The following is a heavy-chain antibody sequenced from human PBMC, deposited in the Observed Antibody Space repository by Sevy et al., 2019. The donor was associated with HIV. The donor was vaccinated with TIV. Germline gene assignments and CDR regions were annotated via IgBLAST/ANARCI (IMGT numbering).Heavy chain of an antibody. CDR1: GLNFDDYG. CDR3: ARERSCGGDCYYFDY. CDR2: INWNGVGT. Sequence: GGSLRLSCAASGLNFDDYGMSWVRQAPGKGLEWVSAINWNGVGTSYADSVKGRFTISRDNAKNSLYVQMNSLRAEDTALYYCARERSCGGDCYYFDYWGQGILVTVSS. V-gene: IGHV3-20*04. D-gene: IGHD2-21*02. J-gene: IGHJ4*02.